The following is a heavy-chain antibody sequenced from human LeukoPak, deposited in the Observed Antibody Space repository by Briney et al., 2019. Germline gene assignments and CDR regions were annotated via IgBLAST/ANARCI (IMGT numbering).Heavy chain of an antibody. J-gene: IGHJ5*02. CDR1: GGSISSYY. CDR2: IYYSGST. Sequence: SETLSLTCTVSGGSISSYYWSWIRQPPGKGLEWIGYIYYSGSTNYNPSLKSRVTISVDTSKNQFSLKLSSVTAADTAVYYCARVDTAMAFNWFDPWGQGTLVTVSS. D-gene: IGHD5-18*01. CDR3: ARVDTAMAFNWFDP. V-gene: IGHV4-59*01.